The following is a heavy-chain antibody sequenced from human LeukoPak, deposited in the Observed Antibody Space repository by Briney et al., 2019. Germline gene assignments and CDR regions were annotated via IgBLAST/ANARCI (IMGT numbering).Heavy chain of an antibody. CDR2: ISSSSSVT. J-gene: IGHJ4*02. CDR3: TRDRRRAMFRGVEGVDY. V-gene: IGHV3-11*06. D-gene: IGHD3-10*01. Sequence: GGSLRLACAAYGFTFSDYYMSWIRQAPGKGLEWVSYISSSSSVTNYADSVKGRFTISRDNAKNSLFLQMNSLRAEDTAVYYCTRDRRRAMFRGVEGVDYWGQGTLVTVSS. CDR1: GFTFSDYY.